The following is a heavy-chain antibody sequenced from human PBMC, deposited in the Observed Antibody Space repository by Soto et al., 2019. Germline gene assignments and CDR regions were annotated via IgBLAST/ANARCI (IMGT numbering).Heavy chain of an antibody. V-gene: IGHV3-15*01. J-gene: IGHJ3*02. CDR1: GFTFNNAY. CDR3: STYDFRSGHDAFDI. CDR2: IKSKTDGGTI. D-gene: IGHD3-3*01. Sequence: GGSLRLSCATSGFTFNNAYMTWVRQAPGKGLEWVGRIKSKTDGGTIDYAAPVKGRFTISRDDSENTLYLQMNSLKTEDTAVYYCSTYDFRSGHDAFDIWGQGTMVTVSS.